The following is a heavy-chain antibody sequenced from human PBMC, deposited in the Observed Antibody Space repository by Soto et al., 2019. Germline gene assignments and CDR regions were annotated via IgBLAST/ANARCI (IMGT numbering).Heavy chain of an antibody. Sequence: GESLKISCKGSGYSFTSYWIGWVRQMPGKGLEWMGIIYPGDSDTRYSPSFQGQVTISADKSISTAYLQWSSLKASDTAMYYCGRNKGAQLGYFRGGSDTPRCYDAFDMWGKGTMVT. CDR1: GYSFTSYW. J-gene: IGHJ3*02. CDR3: GRNKGAQLGYFRGGSDTPRCYDAFDM. CDR2: IYPGDSDT. D-gene: IGHD2-15*01. V-gene: IGHV5-51*01.